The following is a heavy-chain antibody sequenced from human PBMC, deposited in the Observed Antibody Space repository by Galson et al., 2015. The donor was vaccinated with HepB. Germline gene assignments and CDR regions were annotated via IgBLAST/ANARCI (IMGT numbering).Heavy chain of an antibody. D-gene: IGHD2-2*02. CDR1: GFTFSSYG. CDR3: ARGIGYCSSTSCYIS. CDR2: IWYDGSNK. Sequence: SLRLSCAASGFTFSSYGMHWVRQAPGKGLEWVAVIWYDGSNKYYADSVKGRFTISRDNSKNTLYLQMNSLRAEDTAVYYCARGIGYCSSTSCYISWGQGTLVTVSS. V-gene: IGHV3-33*01. J-gene: IGHJ5*02.